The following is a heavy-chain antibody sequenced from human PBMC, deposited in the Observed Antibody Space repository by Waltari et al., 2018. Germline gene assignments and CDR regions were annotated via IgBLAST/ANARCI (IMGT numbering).Heavy chain of an antibody. CDR3: AKSRGFEY. J-gene: IGHJ4*02. CDR2: INYDGSQK. D-gene: IGHD2-2*01. V-gene: IGHV3-7*01. Sequence: EVQLVESGGGLVQPGGSLRLSCGASGFTFSRYWMSWVRQTPGEGLGWVANINYDGSQKYYADSGKGRFTMSRDNAKNSLYLQMNSLRVEDTAVYYCAKSRGFEYWGQGTLLTVSS. CDR1: GFTFSRYW.